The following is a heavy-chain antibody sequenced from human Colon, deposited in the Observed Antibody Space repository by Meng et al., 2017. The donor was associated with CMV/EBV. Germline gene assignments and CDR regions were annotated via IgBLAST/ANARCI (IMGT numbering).Heavy chain of an antibody. J-gene: IGHJ5*02. CDR1: GQAITSGYF. D-gene: IGHD6-13*01. Sequence: ETLSLTRTVSGQAITSGYFWGWIRQSPGKGLEWIGSSRLFGTPYYNASLKSRVTISVDTSKNQFSLKLSSVTAGDTAIYYCARGGLSAGGGGNYFDTWGQGTLVTVSS. CDR3: ARGGLSAGGGGNYFDT. CDR2: SRLFGTP. V-gene: IGHV4-38-2*02.